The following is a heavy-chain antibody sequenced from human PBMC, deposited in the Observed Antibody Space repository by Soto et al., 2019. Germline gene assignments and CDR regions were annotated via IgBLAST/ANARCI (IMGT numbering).Heavy chain of an antibody. J-gene: IGHJ6*02. CDR3: ASVAAIDTAYYYYGMDV. D-gene: IGHD2-15*01. CDR2: SIPIFCTA. CDR1: GGTFSSYS. Sequence: SVKVSCKASGGTFSSYSISWVVQAPGQGLEWMGGSIPIFCTANYAQKFQGRVTITADESTSTAYMELSSLRSEDTAVYYCASVAAIDTAYYYYGMDVWGQGTTVTAP. V-gene: IGHV1-69*01.